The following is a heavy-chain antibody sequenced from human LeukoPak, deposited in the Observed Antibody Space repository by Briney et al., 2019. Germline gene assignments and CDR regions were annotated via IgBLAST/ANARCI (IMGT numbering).Heavy chain of an antibody. V-gene: IGHV4-39*01. Sequence: PSQTLSLTCTVPGGSISSGSYYWGWIRQPPGKGLEWIGSIYYSGSTYYNPSLKSRFTISVDTSKNQFSLKLSSVTAADTAVYYCASPMVVQWLVKAHAFDIWGQGTMVTVSS. CDR3: ASPMVVQWLVKAHAFDI. J-gene: IGHJ3*02. D-gene: IGHD6-19*01. CDR2: IYYSGST. CDR1: GGSISSGSYY.